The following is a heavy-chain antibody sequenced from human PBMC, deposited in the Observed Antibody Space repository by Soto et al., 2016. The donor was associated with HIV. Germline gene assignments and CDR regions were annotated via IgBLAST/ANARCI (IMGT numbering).Heavy chain of an antibody. CDR3: AKDDRQYYYDSSGYPVGYFEY. V-gene: IGHV3-23*01. CDR1: GFTFSSYA. D-gene: IGHD3-22*01. CDR2: ISGSGGST. Sequence: EVQLLESGGGLVQPGGSLRLSCAASGFTFSSYAMSWVRQAPGKGLEWVSAISGSGGSTYYADSVKGRFTISRDNSKNTLYLQMNSLRAEDTAAYYCAKDDRQYYYDSSGYPVGYFEYWGQGTLVTVSS. J-gene: IGHJ4*02.